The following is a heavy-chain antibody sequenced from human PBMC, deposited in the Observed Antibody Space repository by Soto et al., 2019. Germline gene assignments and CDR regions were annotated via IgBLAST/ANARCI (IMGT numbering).Heavy chain of an antibody. CDR3: ARHEGYNWFDP. Sequence: QLQLQESGPGLVKPSETLSLTCTVSGGSISSSRNYWAWIRQPPGKGLEWIGSIYYSGRTYYNPSLKSRVTISVDTSKNQFSLRLNSMTAADTAVYYCARHEGYNWFDPWGQGTLVTVSS. CDR2: IYYSGRT. J-gene: IGHJ5*02. CDR1: GGSISSSRNY. V-gene: IGHV4-39*01.